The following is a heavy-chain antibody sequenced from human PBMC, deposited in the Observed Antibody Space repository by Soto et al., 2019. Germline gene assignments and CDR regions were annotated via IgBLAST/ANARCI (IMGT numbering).Heavy chain of an antibody. D-gene: IGHD6-6*01. Sequence: PGGSLRLSCAASGFTVSSNYMSWVRQAPGKGLEWVSVIYSGGSTYYADSVKGRFTISRHNSKNTLYLQMNSLRAEDTAVYYCAITSIAARLGSTPVFDIWGQGTMVTVSS. CDR3: AITSIAARLGSTPVFDI. J-gene: IGHJ3*02. CDR2: IYSGGST. V-gene: IGHV3-53*04. CDR1: GFTVSSNY.